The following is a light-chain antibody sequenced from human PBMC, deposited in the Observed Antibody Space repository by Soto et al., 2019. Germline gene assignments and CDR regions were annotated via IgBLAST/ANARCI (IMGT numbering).Light chain of an antibody. CDR1: QSVDSY. V-gene: IGKV3-11*01. CDR2: GAS. J-gene: IGKJ5*01. CDR3: QQRSDWPIT. Sequence: EIVLTQSPASLSLSPGERATLSCRASQSVDSYLVWYQQKHGQAPRLLIFGASNRASGIPARFSGSGSETDFTLTINSLEPEDFAVYYCQQRSDWPITFGQGTRLEIK.